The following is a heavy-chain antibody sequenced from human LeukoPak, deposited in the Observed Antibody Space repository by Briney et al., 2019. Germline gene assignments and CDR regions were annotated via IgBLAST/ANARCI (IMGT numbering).Heavy chain of an antibody. CDR3: AKGSSGTAMVAHYFDY. V-gene: IGHV3-23*01. Sequence: PGGSLRLSCAASGFTFSSYAMSWVRQAPGKGLEWVSAISGSGGSTYYADSVKGRFTISRDNSKNTLYLQMNSLRAEDTAVYYCAKGSSGTAMVAHYFDYWGQGTLVTVSS. CDR2: ISGSGGST. D-gene: IGHD5-18*01. CDR1: GFTFSSYA. J-gene: IGHJ4*02.